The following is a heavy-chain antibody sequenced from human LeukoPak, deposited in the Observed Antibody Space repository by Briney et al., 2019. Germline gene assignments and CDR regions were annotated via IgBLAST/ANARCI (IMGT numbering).Heavy chain of an antibody. Sequence: SETLSLTCTVSGGSISSYYWSCIRQPPGKGLEWIGYIYYSGSTNYNPSLKSRVTIAVDTSKNQFSLNLKSVTAADTALYYCASAPRQASIGGLDYWGQGTLVTVSS. J-gene: IGHJ4*02. CDR3: ASAPRQASIGGLDY. CDR2: IYYSGST. CDR1: GGSISSYY. D-gene: IGHD3-16*01. V-gene: IGHV4-59*08.